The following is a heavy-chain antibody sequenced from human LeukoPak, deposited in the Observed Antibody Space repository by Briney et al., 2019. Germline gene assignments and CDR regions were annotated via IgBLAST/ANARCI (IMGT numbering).Heavy chain of an antibody. D-gene: IGHD3-9*01. V-gene: IGHV1-18*04. CDR1: GYTFTSYG. J-gene: IGHJ6*04. CDR3: ARARPSVYDILTGYYQRTNYYYGMDV. CDR2: ISAYNGNT. Sequence: PWASVKVSCKASGYTFTSYGISWVRQAPGQGLEWMGWISAYNGNTNYAQKLQGRVTMTTDTSTSTAYMELRSLRSDDTAVYYCARARPSVYDILTGYYQRTNYYYGMDVWGKGTTVTVSS.